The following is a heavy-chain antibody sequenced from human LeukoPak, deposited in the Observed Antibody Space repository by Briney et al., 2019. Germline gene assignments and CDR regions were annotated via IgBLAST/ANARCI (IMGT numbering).Heavy chain of an antibody. Sequence: GGSLRLSCAASGFTFSSYAMSWVRQAPGKGLEWVSAISGSGGSTYYADSGKGRFTSSRDNSKNPMYLQMNSLRAEDTAVYYCAKFLPTHIVVANYYFDYWGQGTLVTVSS. CDR3: AKFLPTHIVVANYYFDY. D-gene: IGHD2-21*01. J-gene: IGHJ4*02. CDR1: GFTFSSYA. CDR2: ISGSGGST. V-gene: IGHV3-23*01.